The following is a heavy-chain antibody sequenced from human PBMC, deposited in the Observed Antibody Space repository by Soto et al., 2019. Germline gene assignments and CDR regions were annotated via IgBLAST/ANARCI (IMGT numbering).Heavy chain of an antibody. J-gene: IGHJ4*02. D-gene: IGHD3-22*01. Sequence: QVQLVGSGGGVVQPGRSLRLSCAASGFTFSSYGMHWVRQVPGKGLEWVAVISYDGSNKYYADSVNGRFTISRDNSKNTLYLQMNSLRAEDTAVYYCAKDGRDYYDSSGYCDYWGQGTLVTVSS. CDR2: ISYDGSNK. CDR3: AKDGRDYYDSSGYCDY. V-gene: IGHV3-30*18. CDR1: GFTFSSYG.